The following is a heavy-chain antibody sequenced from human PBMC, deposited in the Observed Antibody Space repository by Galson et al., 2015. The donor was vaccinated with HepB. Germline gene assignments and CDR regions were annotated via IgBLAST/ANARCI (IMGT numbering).Heavy chain of an antibody. CDR3: ARARYDSSGHNWFDP. Sequence: SLRLSCAASGFTFSSYGMHWVRQAPGKGLEWVAVIWYDGSNKYYADSVKGRFTISRDNSKNTLYLQMNSLRAEDTAVYYCARARYDSSGHNWFDPWGQGTLVTVSS. J-gene: IGHJ5*02. V-gene: IGHV3-33*01. CDR2: IWYDGSNK. D-gene: IGHD3-22*01. CDR1: GFTFSSYG.